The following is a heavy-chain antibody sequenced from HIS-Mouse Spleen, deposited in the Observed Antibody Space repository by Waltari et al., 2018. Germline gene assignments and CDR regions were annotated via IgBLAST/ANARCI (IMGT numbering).Heavy chain of an antibody. CDR3: ARRGGWYFDY. V-gene: IGHV4-34*01. D-gene: IGHD3-10*01. Sequence: QVQLQQWGAGLFKPSETLSLTCAVYGGSFSGYYWSWIRQPPGKGLEWIGEINHSGSTNYNPSLKSRVTISVDTSKNQFSLKLSSVTAADTAVYYCARRGGWYFDYWGQGTLVTVSS. CDR1: GGSFSGYY. J-gene: IGHJ4*02. CDR2: INHSGST.